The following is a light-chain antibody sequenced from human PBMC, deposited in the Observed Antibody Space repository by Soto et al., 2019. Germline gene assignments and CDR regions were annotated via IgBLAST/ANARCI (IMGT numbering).Light chain of an antibody. J-gene: IGKJ4*01. CDR2: QAS. V-gene: IGKV1-5*03. CDR1: PSIDSW. Sequence: DIQMTQSPSTLSASVGDSVTITCRASPSIDSWLAWYQQKPGKAPKLLIYQASTLESGVPSRFSGSGSGTEFTLTINSLQPDDFATYHCQQYKSYSFTFGGGTKVEIK. CDR3: QQYKSYSFT.